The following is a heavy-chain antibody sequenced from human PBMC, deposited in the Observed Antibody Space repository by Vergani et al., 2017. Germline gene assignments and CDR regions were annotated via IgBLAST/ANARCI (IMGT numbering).Heavy chain of an antibody. D-gene: IGHD5-18*01. V-gene: IGHV5-10-1*03. CDR1: GYSFTSYW. J-gene: IGHJ3*01. CDR3: ARHMGSRGYSYGYGLDAFD. CDR2: IDPSDSYT. Sequence: EVQLVQSGAEVKKRGESLRISCKGSGYSFTSYWISWVRQMPGKGLEWMGRIDPSDSYTNYSPSFQGHDTISADKSISTAYLQWSRLKASDTAMYYCARHMGSRGYSYGYGLDAFDRGPRDNGHRLF.